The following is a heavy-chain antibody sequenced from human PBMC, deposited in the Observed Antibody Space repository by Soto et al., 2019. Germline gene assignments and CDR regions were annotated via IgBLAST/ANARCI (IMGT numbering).Heavy chain of an antibody. CDR3: AKDRAFNYFYGMDV. CDR1: GLSFGNYA. Sequence: LRLSCRASGLSFGNYAMNLVRQVPGRGLEWVAGVSTNGRSTYYADSVRGRFTISRDNSKITVYLQMNSLRAEDTAVYYCAKDRAFNYFYGMDVWGQGTTVTVSS. CDR2: VSTNGRST. V-gene: IGHV3-23*01. J-gene: IGHJ6*02. D-gene: IGHD3-10*01.